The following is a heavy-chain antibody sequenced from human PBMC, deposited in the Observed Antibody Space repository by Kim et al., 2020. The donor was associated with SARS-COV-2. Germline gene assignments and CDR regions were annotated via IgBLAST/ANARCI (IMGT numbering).Heavy chain of an antibody. Sequence: SVKVSCKASGGTFSSYAISWVRQALGQGLEWMGRIIPILGIANYAQKFQGRVTITADKSTSTAYMELSSLRSEDTAVYYCARDPPYDFWSGYYNYYYYMDVWGKGTTVTVSS. J-gene: IGHJ6*03. CDR3: ARDPPYDFWSGYYNYYYYMDV. CDR2: IIPILGIA. V-gene: IGHV1-69*04. D-gene: IGHD3-3*01. CDR1: GGTFSSYA.